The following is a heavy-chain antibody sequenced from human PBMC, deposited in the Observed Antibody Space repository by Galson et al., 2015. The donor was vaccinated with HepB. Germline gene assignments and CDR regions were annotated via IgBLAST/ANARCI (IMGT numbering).Heavy chain of an antibody. CDR3: ARVRGADPLGFDY. V-gene: IGHV5-51*01. D-gene: IGHD3-16*01. Sequence: QSGAEVKMPGESLRISCKGSGYMFSNYWIGWVRQMPGKGLEWMGIIYTDDSDSRYSPSFQGQVTISADKSISTAYVQWSSLKASDTAIYYCARVRGADPLGFDYWGQGTLVTVSS. CDR2: IYTDDSDS. CDR1: GYMFSNYW. J-gene: IGHJ4*02.